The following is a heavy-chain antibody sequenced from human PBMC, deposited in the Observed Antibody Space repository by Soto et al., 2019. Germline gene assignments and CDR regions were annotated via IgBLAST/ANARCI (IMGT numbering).Heavy chain of an antibody. D-gene: IGHD1-26*01. CDR1: GLIFSSYG. V-gene: IGHV3-33*01. CDR2: IGYDGSNK. CDR3: ARDGTGSYEAFRH. Sequence: QVQLAESGGGVVQPGRSLRLSCAVSGLIFSSYGMHWVRQAPGKGLEWVAVIGYDGSNKKYAESVKGRFTISRDNSKNTLYLQMNSLRVEDTAVYYCARDGTGSYEAFRHWGQGTLVTVSS. J-gene: IGHJ1*01.